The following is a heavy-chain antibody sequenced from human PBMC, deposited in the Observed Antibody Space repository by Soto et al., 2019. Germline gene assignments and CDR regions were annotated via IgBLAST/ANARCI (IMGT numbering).Heavy chain of an antibody. V-gene: IGHV1-69*06. Sequence: QVQLVQSGAEVKTPGYSVKVSCKASGGTFSSYAISWVLQAPGPGLEWMGGIIPIFGTANYEQKFQGRVTILADKSTSTRHLELSRLRSADTAVYYCARDRYYDIFTGVLGSKRYGMDVCDKGPTVTVSS. D-gene: IGHD3-9*01. CDR3: ARDRYYDIFTGVLGSKRYGMDV. J-gene: IGHJ6*04. CDR2: IIPIFGTA. CDR1: GGTFSSYA.